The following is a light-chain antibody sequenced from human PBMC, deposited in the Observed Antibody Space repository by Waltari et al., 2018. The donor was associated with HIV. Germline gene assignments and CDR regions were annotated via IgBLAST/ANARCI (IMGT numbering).Light chain of an antibody. CDR3: QQYGSSLL. Sequence: EIVLTQSPGTLSLSPGERATLSCRASQSVSSSYLAWYQQKPGQAPRLLIYGASSRATGIPDRFSGSGSGTDFTLTISRLEPEDFAVYYCQQYGSSLLFGQGTKVEIK. CDR1: QSVSSSY. V-gene: IGKV3-20*01. J-gene: IGKJ1*01. CDR2: GAS.